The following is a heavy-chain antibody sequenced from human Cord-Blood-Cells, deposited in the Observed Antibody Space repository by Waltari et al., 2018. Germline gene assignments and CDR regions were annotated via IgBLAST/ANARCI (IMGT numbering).Heavy chain of an antibody. CDR3: ARDRGGSYYFDY. CDR2: IYYSGST. D-gene: IGHD1-26*01. Sequence: QVQLQESGPGLVKPSETLSLTCTVPGGSISSYYLSWIRQPPGKGLEWIGYIYYSGSTNYNPSLKSRVTISVDTSKNQFSLKLSSVTAADTAVYYCARDRGGSYYFDYWGQGTLVTVSS. J-gene: IGHJ4*02. CDR1: GGSISSYY. V-gene: IGHV4-59*01.